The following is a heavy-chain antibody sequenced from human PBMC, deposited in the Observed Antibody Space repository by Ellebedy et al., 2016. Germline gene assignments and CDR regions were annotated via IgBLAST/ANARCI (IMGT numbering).Heavy chain of an antibody. CDR2: ISAYNGNT. V-gene: IGHV1-18*01. Sequence: ASVKVSCKASGYTFTSYGISWVRQAPGQGLEWMGWISAYNGNTNYAQKLQGRVTMTTDISTSTAYMELRSLRSDDTAVYCCARETYGRNFDYWGQGTLVTVSS. J-gene: IGHJ4*02. CDR1: GYTFTSYG. D-gene: IGHD3-10*01. CDR3: ARETYGRNFDY.